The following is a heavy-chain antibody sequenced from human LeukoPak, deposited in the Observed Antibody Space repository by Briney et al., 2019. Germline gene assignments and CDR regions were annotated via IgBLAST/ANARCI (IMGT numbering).Heavy chain of an antibody. D-gene: IGHD2/OR15-2a*01. CDR1: GFTFSSYW. J-gene: IGHJ1*01. CDR2: IKLDGSEK. Sequence: GGSLRLSCAASGFTFSSYWMSWVRQAPGKGLEWVANIKLDGSEKYYVDSVKGRFIISRDNAKNSLYLQMNSLRVEDTAVYYCARDFKVLTSWGQGTLVTVSS. CDR3: ARDFKVLTS. V-gene: IGHV3-7*01.